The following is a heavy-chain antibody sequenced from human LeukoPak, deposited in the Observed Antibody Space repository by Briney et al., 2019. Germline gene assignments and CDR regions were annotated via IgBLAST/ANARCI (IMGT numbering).Heavy chain of an antibody. D-gene: IGHD3-10*01. CDR2: IYYSGST. CDR1: GGSIGSSSYY. Sequence: SETLSLTCTVSGGSIGSSSYYWGWICQPPGKGLEWIGSIYYSGSTYYNPSLKSRVTISVDTSKNQFSLKLSSVTAADTAVYYCAREVIEGFDWFDPWGQGTLVTVSS. V-gene: IGHV4-39*07. CDR3: AREVIEGFDWFDP. J-gene: IGHJ5*02.